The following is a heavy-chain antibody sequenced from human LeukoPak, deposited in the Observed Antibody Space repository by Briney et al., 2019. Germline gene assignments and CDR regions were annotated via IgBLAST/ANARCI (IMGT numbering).Heavy chain of an antibody. CDR3: AKDIGGSTPRDY. V-gene: IGHV4-39*07. CDR1: GGSISSSSYY. Sequence: SETLSLTCTVSGGSISSSSYYWGWIRQPPGKGLEWIGSIYYSGSTYYNPSLKSRVTISVDTSKNQFSLKLSSVTAADTAVYYCAKDIGGSTPRDYWGQGILVTVSS. D-gene: IGHD2-2*01. J-gene: IGHJ4*02. CDR2: IYYSGST.